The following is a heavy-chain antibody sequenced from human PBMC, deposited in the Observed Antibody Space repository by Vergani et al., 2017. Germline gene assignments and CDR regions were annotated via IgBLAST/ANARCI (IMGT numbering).Heavy chain of an antibody. J-gene: IGHJ3*02. CDR2: ISSSGSTI. Sequence: VQLVETGGGLVQPGGSLRLSCAASGFTFSDYYMSWIRQAPGKGLEWVSYISSSGSTIYYADSVKGRFTISRDNAKNSLYLQMNSLRAEDTAVYYCARVDYYGSGSYDAFDIWGQGTMVTVSS. D-gene: IGHD3-10*01. CDR1: GFTFSDYY. CDR3: ARVDYYGSGSYDAFDI. V-gene: IGHV3-11*01.